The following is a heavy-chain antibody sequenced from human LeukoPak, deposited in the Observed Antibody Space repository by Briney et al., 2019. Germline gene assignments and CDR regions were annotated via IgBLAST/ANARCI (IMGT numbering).Heavy chain of an antibody. CDR3: ARVSSPRYFDWLAFDY. CDR1: GYTFTSYY. V-gene: IGHV1-2*06. Sequence: ASVKVSCKASGYTFTSYYMHWVRQAPGQGLEWMGRINPNSGGTNYAQKFQGRVTMTRDTSISTAYMELSRLRSDDTAVYYCARVSSPRYFDWLAFDYWGQGTLVTVSS. D-gene: IGHD3-9*01. J-gene: IGHJ4*02. CDR2: INPNSGGT.